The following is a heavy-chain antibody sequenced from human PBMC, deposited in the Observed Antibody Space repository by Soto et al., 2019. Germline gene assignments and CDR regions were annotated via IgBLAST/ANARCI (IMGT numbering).Heavy chain of an antibody. CDR3: ARAPSAHDSFDL. J-gene: IGHJ5*02. CDR1: GFSFGDYY. CDR2: ISGTGRTI. Sequence: QVQLVESGGGLVKPGGSLILSCAASGFSFGDYYMSWIRQAPGRGLEWISYISGTGRTIDYANSVKGRFTISRDNADKSLYLQMNSLGTEGTAIYYCARAPSAHDSFDLWGQGTLVTGSS. V-gene: IGHV3-11*01. D-gene: IGHD5-12*01.